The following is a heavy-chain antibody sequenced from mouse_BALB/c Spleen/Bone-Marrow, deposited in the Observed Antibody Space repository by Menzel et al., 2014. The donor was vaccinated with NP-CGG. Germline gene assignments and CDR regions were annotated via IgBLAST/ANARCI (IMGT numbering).Heavy chain of an antibody. J-gene: IGHJ3*01. CDR2: ITSGDSYT. V-gene: IGHV5-9*02. CDR3: ARQDGYDGTWFAY. D-gene: IGHD2-2*01. CDR1: GFPFSNYD. Sequence: EVQLVESGGGLVKPGGSLKLSCAASGFPFSNYDMSWVRQTLEKRLEWVATITSGDSYTYYPDSVKGRFTISSDNARNTLYLQMSSLRSEDTALYYCARQDGYDGTWFAYWGQGLWSLSLQ.